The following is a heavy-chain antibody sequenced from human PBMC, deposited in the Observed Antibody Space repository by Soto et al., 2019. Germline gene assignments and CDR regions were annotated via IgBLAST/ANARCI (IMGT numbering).Heavy chain of an antibody. CDR2: VNHHGST. CDR3: ARGSPSCSAGSCDRGV. CDR1: GGSFSVYY. J-gene: IGHJ4*02. Sequence: QVQLKQRGAGLLKPSETLSLTCAVYGGSFSVYYWSWIRQSPGKGREWIGEVNHHGSTNYNPSLKSRVTISVDTSKKQFSLKITSVAAADTAVYYCARGSPSCSAGSCDRGVWGQGTPVTVSS. D-gene: IGHD2-15*01. V-gene: IGHV4-34*01.